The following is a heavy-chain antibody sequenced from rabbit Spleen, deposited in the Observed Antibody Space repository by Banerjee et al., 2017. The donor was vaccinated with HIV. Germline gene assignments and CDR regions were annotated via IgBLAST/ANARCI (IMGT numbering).Heavy chain of an antibody. J-gene: IGHJ4*01. CDR1: GFDFSSRYY. CDR2: AHAGSSGST. Sequence: QSLEESGGDLVKPGASLTLTCTASGFDFSSRYYMCWVRQAPGKGLEWIACAHAGSSGSTYYATWAKGRFTISKTSSTTVTLQMTSLTAADTATYFCTRGVGGSYFALWGPGTLVTVS. CDR3: TRGVGGSYFAL. D-gene: IGHD8-1*01. V-gene: IGHV1S40*01.